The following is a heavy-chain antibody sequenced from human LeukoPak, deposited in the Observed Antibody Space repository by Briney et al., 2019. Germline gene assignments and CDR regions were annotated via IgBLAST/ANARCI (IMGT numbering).Heavy chain of an antibody. CDR3: ARATVIFPPGYGMDV. CDR1: GGSISSGGYY. D-gene: IGHD2-8*02. Sequence: PSQTLSLPCTVSGGSISSGGYYWSWIRQHPGRGLEWIGYIYYSGSTYYNPSLKSRVTISVDTSKNQFSLKLSSVTAADTAVYYCARATVIFPPGYGMDVWGQGTTVTVSS. V-gene: IGHV4-31*03. CDR2: IYYSGST. J-gene: IGHJ6*02.